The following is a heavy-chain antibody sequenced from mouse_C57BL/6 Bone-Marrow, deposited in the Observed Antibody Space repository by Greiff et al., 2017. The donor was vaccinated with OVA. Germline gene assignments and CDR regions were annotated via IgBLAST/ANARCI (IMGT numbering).Heavy chain of an antibody. V-gene: IGHV5-17*01. D-gene: IGHD2-10*01. CDR2: ISSGSSTI. CDR1: GFTFSDYG. CDR3: ASLLMGGY. Sequence: EVHLVESGGGLVKPGGSLKLSCAASGFTFSDYGMHWVRQAPEKGLAWVAYISSGSSTIYYADTVKGRFTISRDNAKNTLFLQMTSLRSEDTAMYYCASLLMGGYWGQGTTLTVSS. J-gene: IGHJ2*01.